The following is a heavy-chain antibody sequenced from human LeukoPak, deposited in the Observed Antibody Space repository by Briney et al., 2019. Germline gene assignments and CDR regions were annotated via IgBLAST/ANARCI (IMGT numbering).Heavy chain of an antibody. Sequence: GASVKVSCKASGYTFIGYYMHGVRQAPGQGLEWMGWINPNSGGTNYAQKFQGRVTMTRDTSISTAYMELSRLRSDDTAVYYCARGEAEVADAFDIWGQGTMVTVSS. D-gene: IGHD3-16*01. V-gene: IGHV1-2*02. CDR2: INPNSGGT. CDR1: GYTFIGYY. CDR3: ARGEAEVADAFDI. J-gene: IGHJ3*02.